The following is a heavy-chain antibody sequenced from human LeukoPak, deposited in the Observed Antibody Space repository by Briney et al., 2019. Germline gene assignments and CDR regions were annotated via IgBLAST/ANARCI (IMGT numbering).Heavy chain of an antibody. CDR2: INPNSGGT. CDR1: GYTFTGYY. Sequence: ASVKVSCKASGYTFTGYYMHWVRQAPGQGLEWMGRINPNSGGTNYAQKFQGRVTMTRDTSISTAYMEPSRLRSDDTAVYYCARDRRVVVAATQENWFDPWGQGILVTVSS. D-gene: IGHD2-15*01. J-gene: IGHJ5*02. V-gene: IGHV1-2*06. CDR3: ARDRRVVVAATQENWFDP.